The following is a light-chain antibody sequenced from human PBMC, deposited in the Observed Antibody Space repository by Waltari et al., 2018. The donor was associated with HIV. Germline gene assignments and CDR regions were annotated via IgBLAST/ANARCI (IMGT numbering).Light chain of an antibody. V-gene: IGLV1-40*01. CDR1: SSNIGDGYD. Sequence: QSVLTQPPSVSGAPGQRVTISSTGSSSNIGDGYDVHRYQQLPGTAPKRLIYGNSNRPSGVPDRFSGSKSGTSASLAITGLQAEDEADYYCQSYDSSLSGWVFGGGTKLTVL. J-gene: IGLJ3*02. CDR2: GNS. CDR3: QSYDSSLSGWV.